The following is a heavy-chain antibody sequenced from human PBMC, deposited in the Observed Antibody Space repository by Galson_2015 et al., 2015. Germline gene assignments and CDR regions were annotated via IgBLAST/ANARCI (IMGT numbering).Heavy chain of an antibody. Sequence: SVKVSCKASGGTFSSYAISWVRQAPGQGLEWMGGIIPIFGTANYAQKFQGRVTITADESTSTAYMELSSLRSEDTAVYYCARAYFVSSSWYGWFDPWGQGTLVTVSS. J-gene: IGHJ5*02. CDR1: GGTFSSYA. CDR2: IIPIFGTA. V-gene: IGHV1-69*13. D-gene: IGHD6-13*01. CDR3: ARAYFVSSSWYGWFDP.